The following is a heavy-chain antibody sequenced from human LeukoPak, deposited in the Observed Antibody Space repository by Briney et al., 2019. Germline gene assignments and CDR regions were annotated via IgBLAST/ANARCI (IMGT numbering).Heavy chain of an antibody. Sequence: SVKVSCKASGGTFISYAIRWVRQAPGQGREWMGRIIPILGRANCAQNLQGRVTITADKSASTAYMELSSLRSEDTAGYYCARLPGCSGGSCYSEATSFDYWGQGTLVTVSS. D-gene: IGHD2-15*01. V-gene: IGHV1-69*04. J-gene: IGHJ4*02. CDR3: ARLPGCSGGSCYSEATSFDY. CDR1: GGTFISYA. CDR2: IIPILGRA.